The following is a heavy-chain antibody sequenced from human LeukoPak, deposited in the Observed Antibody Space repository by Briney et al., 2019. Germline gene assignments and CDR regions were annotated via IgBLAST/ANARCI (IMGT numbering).Heavy chain of an antibody. CDR1: GGSISSYF. CDR3: ARSPYAYYFDY. CDR2: IYYSGST. J-gene: IGHJ4*02. Sequence: SETLSLTCTVSGGSISSYFWTWIRQPPGKGLEWIGYIYYSGSTKYNPSLKSRVTISVDTSKNQFSLKLSSVTAADTAVYYCARSPYAYYFDYWGQGTLVTVSS. D-gene: IGHD3-16*01. V-gene: IGHV4-59*01.